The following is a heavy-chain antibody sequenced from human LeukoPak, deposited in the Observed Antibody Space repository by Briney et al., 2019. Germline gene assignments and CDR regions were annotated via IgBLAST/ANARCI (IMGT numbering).Heavy chain of an antibody. Sequence: SQTLSLTCSVSGGAISSSDDYWGFVRQTPGKGLEWMGSIYYTGSSHYNPSLRSRATISVDTSKNQFSLKLSSVTAADTAVYYCTRAASSGPLFTYHMDVWGKGTTVTVSS. D-gene: IGHD3-22*01. J-gene: IGHJ6*03. CDR3: TRAASSGPLFTYHMDV. V-gene: IGHV4-39*07. CDR2: IYYTGSS. CDR1: GGAISSSDDY.